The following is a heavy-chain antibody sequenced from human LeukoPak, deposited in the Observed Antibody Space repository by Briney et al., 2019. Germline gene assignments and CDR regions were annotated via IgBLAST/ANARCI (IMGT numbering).Heavy chain of an antibody. CDR3: ARAYYDFWSGRETPYYYYYYYMDV. CDR2: IIPIFGTA. Sequence: SVKVSCKASGGTFSSYAISWVRQAPGQGLEWMGGIIPIFGTANYAQKFQGRVTITTDESTSTAYMELSSLRSEDTAVYYCARAYYDFWSGRETPYYYYYYYMDVWGKGTTVTVSS. CDR1: GGTFSSYA. D-gene: IGHD3-3*01. V-gene: IGHV1-69*05. J-gene: IGHJ6*03.